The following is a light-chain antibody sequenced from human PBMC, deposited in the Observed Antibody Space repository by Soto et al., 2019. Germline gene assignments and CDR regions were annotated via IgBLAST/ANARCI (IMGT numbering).Light chain of an antibody. CDR3: QQYERYSPS. CDR2: DAT. V-gene: IGKV1-16*01. Sequence: DIQMTQSPSSLSASVGDRVTIICRASQNINSYLAWFQQKPGKGPKSLIYDATSLQSGVPSRFSGSGSGTDFSLTISSLQPEDAATYYCQQYERYSPSFGGGTKLEI. CDR1: QNINSY. J-gene: IGKJ4*01.